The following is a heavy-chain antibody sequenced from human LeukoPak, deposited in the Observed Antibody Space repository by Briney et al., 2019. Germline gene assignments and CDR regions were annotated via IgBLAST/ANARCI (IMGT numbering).Heavy chain of an antibody. CDR1: GFTFSSYE. J-gene: IGHJ6*04. CDR2: ISSSGSTI. D-gene: IGHD3-10*02. V-gene: IGHV3-48*03. CDR3: AELGITMIGGV. Sequence: GGSLRLSRAASGFTFSSYEMNWVRQAPGKGLEWVSYISSSGSTIYYADSVKGRFTISRDNAKNSLQMNSLRAEDTAVYYCAELGITMIGGVWGKGTTVTISS.